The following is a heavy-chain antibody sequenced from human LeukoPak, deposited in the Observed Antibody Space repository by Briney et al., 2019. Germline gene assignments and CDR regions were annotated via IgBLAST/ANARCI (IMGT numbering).Heavy chain of an antibody. CDR3: ARGLFGELWFDY. CDR1: GGSISSGDYY. D-gene: IGHD3-10*02. CDR2: IYYSGST. Sequence: SQTLSLTCTVSGGSISSGDYYWSWIRQPPGKGLEWIGYIYYSGSTYYNPSLKSRVTISVDTSKNQFSLKLSSVAAADTAVYYCARGLFGELWFDYWGQGTLVTVSS. J-gene: IGHJ4*02. V-gene: IGHV4-30-4*01.